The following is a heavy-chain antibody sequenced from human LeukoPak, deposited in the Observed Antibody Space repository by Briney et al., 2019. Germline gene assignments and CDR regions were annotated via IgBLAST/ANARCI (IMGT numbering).Heavy chain of an antibody. CDR1: GFTFSSYW. V-gene: IGHV3-74*01. CDR3: AREYSSSLAVVDY. J-gene: IGHJ4*02. Sequence: GGSLRLSCAASGFTFSSYWMHWVRQAPGKGLVWVSRISTDGSRTIYADSVKGRFTISRDNAKKTLHLQMNSLRAEDTAVYYCAREYSSSLAVVDYWGQGTLVTVSS. D-gene: IGHD6-6*01. CDR2: ISTDGSRT.